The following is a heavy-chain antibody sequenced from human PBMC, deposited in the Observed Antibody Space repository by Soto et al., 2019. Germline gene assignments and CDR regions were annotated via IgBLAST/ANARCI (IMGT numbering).Heavy chain of an antibody. V-gene: IGHV4-39*01. CDR3: ARLGGVTSSSPRIAN. CDR1: GGSISGNFYY. J-gene: IGHJ4*02. Sequence: QLQLQESGPGLVKPSETLSLTCTVSGGSISGNFYYWSWIRQPPGKGLEWIGSISYSGTTNSNPSLKRRLAISVETSQNQFSRKLSSVSATDTAVYYCARLGGVTSSSPRIANWGQGTLVPVSS. CDR2: ISYSGTT. D-gene: IGHD6-13*01.